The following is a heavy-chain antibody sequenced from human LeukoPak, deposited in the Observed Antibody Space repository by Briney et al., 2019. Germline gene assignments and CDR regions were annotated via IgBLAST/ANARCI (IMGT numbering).Heavy chain of an antibody. CDR3: AKDGSRYNWNDGGFDP. CDR1: GFTFSSYS. Sequence: PGGSLRLSCAASGFTFSSYSMNWVRQAPGKGLEWVSSISSSSSYIYYADSVKGRFTISRDNSKNTLYLQMNSLRAEDTAVYYCAKDGSRYNWNDGGFDPWGQGTLVTVSS. J-gene: IGHJ5*02. V-gene: IGHV3-21*04. D-gene: IGHD1-1*01. CDR2: ISSSSSYI.